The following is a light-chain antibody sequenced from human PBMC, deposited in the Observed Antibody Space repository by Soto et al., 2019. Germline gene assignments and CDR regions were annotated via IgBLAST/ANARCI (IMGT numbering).Light chain of an antibody. CDR3: QKYNDVQFT. CDR1: QGFSNY. V-gene: IGKV1-27*01. Sequence: DIQMTQSPSSLSASVGDRVTITCRASQGFSNYLAWYQQKPGKVPMLLIYATSTLQSGVPSRFSGSGSGTDVTLTISSLQTEEVATYYCQKYNDVQFTFVPGTKVDIK. CDR2: ATS. J-gene: IGKJ3*01.